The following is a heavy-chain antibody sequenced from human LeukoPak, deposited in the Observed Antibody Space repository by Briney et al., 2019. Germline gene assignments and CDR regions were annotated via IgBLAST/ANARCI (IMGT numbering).Heavy chain of an antibody. CDR3: ARAVPAAIGHYYYMDV. CDR2: INSDGSST. J-gene: IGHJ6*03. D-gene: IGHD2-2*01. V-gene: IGHV3-74*01. CDR1: GFTFGSYW. Sequence: GGSLRLSCAASGFTFGSYWMHWVRQAPGKGLVWVSRINSDGSSTSHADSVKGRFTISRDNAKNTLYLQMNSLRAEDTAVYYCARAVPAAIGHYYYMDVWGKGTTVTVSS.